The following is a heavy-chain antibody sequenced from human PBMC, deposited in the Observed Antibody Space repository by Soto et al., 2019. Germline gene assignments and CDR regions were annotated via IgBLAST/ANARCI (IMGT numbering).Heavy chain of an antibody. D-gene: IGHD6-6*01. J-gene: IGHJ6*02. CDR1: GGSMNDCY. CDR2: IFTSGNT. CDR3: ASGRLVSRYYGLDV. V-gene: IGHV4-4*07. Sequence: SETLSLTCTVSGGSMNDCYWSWIRQPAGKGLEWIGRIFTSGNTNYNPSLRSRLTMSVDTSTNQVSLRLTSVTAADTAVYYCASGRLVSRYYGLDVWGQGTTVTVSS.